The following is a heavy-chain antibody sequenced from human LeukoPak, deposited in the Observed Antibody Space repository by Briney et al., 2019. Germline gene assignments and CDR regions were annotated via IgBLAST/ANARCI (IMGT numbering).Heavy chain of an antibody. CDR2: IYPGDSDT. CDR1: GHSFTSYW. CDR3: ARHWGQSGWNDGFDY. J-gene: IGHJ4*02. D-gene: IGHD1-1*01. V-gene: IGHV5-51*01. Sequence: GESLKISCKGSGHSFTSYWIGWVRQMPGKGLEWMGIIYPGDSDTRYSPSFQGQVTISADKSISTAYLQWSSLKASDTAMYYCARHWGQSGWNDGFDYWGQGTLVTVSS.